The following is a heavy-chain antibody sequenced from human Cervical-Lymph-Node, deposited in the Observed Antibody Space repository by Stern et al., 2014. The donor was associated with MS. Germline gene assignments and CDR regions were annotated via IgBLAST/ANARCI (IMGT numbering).Heavy chain of an antibody. CDR3: ARERALIVGATTGFDY. Sequence: VQLVQSGAEVNKPGASVKVSCKASGYTFTGYYMHWVRQAPGQGLEWMGRINPNSGGTNYAQKFQGRVTMTRDTSISTAYMELSRLRSDDTAVYYCARERALIVGATTGFDYWGQGTLVTVSS. D-gene: IGHD1-26*01. CDR1: GYTFTGYY. V-gene: IGHV1-2*06. J-gene: IGHJ4*02. CDR2: INPNSGGT.